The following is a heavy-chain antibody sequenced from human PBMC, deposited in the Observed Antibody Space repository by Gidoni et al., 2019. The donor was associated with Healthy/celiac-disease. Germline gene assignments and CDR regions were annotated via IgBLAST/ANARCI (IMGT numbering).Heavy chain of an antibody. CDR3: ASKVRGVQDDWYFDL. CDR2: ISSSSSYI. J-gene: IGHJ2*01. CDR1: GFTFSSYS. Sequence: EVQLVESGGGLVKPGGSLRLSCAASGFTFSSYSMNWVRQAPGKGLEWVSSISSSSSYIYYADSVKGRFTISRDNAKNSLYLQMNSLRAEDTAVYYCASKVRGVQDDWYFDLWGRGTLVTVSS. D-gene: IGHD3-10*01. V-gene: IGHV3-21*01.